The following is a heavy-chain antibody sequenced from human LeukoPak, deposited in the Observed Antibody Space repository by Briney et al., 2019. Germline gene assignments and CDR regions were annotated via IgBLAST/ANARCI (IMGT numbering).Heavy chain of an antibody. CDR1: GGSISSDTYY. J-gene: IGHJ4*02. D-gene: IGHD5/OR15-5a*01. Sequence: SQTLSLTCNVSGGSISSDTYYWSWIRQPAGKRLEWIGRMDTTGTTNYNPSLKSRVTISVDTSKNQFSLRLTSVTAADTAVYFCATLVSTRYYFDYWGQGTLVTVSS. CDR2: MDTTGTT. CDR3: ATLVSTRYYFDY. V-gene: IGHV4-61*02.